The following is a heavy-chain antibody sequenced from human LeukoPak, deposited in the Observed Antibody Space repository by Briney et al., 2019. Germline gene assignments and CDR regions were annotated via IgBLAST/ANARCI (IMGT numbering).Heavy chain of an antibody. CDR3: ARELSVAGHNWFDP. CDR2: IYYSGST. CDR1: GGSISSGGYY. V-gene: IGHV4-31*03. D-gene: IGHD6-19*01. Sequence: SETLSLTCTVSGGSISSGGYYWSWIRQHPGKGLEWIRYIYYSGSTYYNPSLKSRVTISVDTSKNQFSLKLSSVTAADTAVYYCARELSVAGHNWFDPWGQGTLVTVSS. J-gene: IGHJ5*02.